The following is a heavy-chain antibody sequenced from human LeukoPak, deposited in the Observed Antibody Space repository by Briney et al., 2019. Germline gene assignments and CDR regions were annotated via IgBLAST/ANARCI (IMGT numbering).Heavy chain of an antibody. V-gene: IGHV3-11*06. Sequence: GGSLRLSCAASGFTFSDYYMSWIRQAPGKGLEWVSYISSSSSYTNYADSVKGRFTISRDNAKNSLYLQMNSLRAEDTAVYYCARDAMVRGVYFDYWGQGSLVTVSS. D-gene: IGHD3-10*01. CDR2: ISSSSSYT. CDR3: ARDAMVRGVYFDY. J-gene: IGHJ4*02. CDR1: GFTFSDYY.